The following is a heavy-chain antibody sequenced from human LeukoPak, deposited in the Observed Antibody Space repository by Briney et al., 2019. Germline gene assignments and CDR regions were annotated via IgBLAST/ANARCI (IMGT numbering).Heavy chain of an antibody. J-gene: IGHJ4*02. D-gene: IGHD3-3*01. V-gene: IGHV3-7*03. Sequence: QTGGSLRLSCAASGFTFSSFWMSWVRQAPGKGLEWVGNIKKDGSQKYYVDSVEGRFTISRDNAKNSLYLQMDSLRVDDTAVYYCTRVFGGYDVSDYWGQGTLVTVSS. CDR3: TRVFGGYDVSDY. CDR1: GFTFSSFW. CDR2: IKKDGSQK.